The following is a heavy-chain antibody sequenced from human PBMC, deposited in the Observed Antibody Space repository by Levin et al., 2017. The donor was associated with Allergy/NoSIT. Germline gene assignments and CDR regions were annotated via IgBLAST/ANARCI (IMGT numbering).Heavy chain of an antibody. J-gene: IGHJ4*02. D-gene: IGHD4-17*01. V-gene: IGHV3-30*18. CDR2: ISYDGSNK. CDR1: GFTFSSYG. Sequence: PGGSLRLSCAASGFTFSSYGMHWVRQAPGKGLEWVAVISYDGSNKYYADSVKGRFTISRDNSKNTLYLQMNSLRAEDTAVYYCANSPTVTAHGYFDYWGQGTLVTVSS. CDR3: ANSPTVTAHGYFDY.